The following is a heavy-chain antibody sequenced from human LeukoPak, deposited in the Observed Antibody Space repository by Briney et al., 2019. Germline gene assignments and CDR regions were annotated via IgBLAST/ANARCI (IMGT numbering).Heavy chain of an antibody. J-gene: IGHJ4*02. D-gene: IGHD5-24*01. CDR3: TRVGYIDEGIDY. Sequence: GGSLRLSCAASGFTFESAWMNWVRQAPGKGLEWVSGITSSGDNTYYADSVKARFTISRDNSKNTLFLQMNSLRAEDTAIYYCTRVGYIDEGIDYWGQGTLVTVSS. CDR2: ITSSGDNT. CDR1: GFTFESAW. V-gene: IGHV3-23*01.